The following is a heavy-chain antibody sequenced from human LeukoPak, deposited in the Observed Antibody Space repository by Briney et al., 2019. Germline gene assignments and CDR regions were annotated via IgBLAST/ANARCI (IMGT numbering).Heavy chain of an antibody. CDR2: IYYSGST. Sequence: SETLSLTCTVSGGSISSYYWSWIRQPPGKGLEWIGYIYYSGSTNYNPSLKSRVTISVDTSKNQFSLKLSSVTAADTAVYYCARGIYYDSSGYLSHYYYGMDVWGQGTTVTVSS. CDR3: ARGIYYDSSGYLSHYYYGMDV. J-gene: IGHJ6*02. V-gene: IGHV4-59*01. D-gene: IGHD3-22*01. CDR1: GGSISSYY.